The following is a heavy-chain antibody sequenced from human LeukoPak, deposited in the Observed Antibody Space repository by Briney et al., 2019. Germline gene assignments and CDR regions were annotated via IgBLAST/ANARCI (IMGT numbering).Heavy chain of an antibody. V-gene: IGHV4-31*03. D-gene: IGHD3-22*01. CDR1: GVSISSGAYY. Sequence: SETLSLTCTVSGVSISSGAYYWSWIRQHPGKGLEWIGYIYYSGSTYYNPSLKSRVTMSVDTSKNQFSLNLSSVTAADTAVYYCARSGYKYGDAFEIWGQGTMVTVSS. CDR3: ARSGYKYGDAFEI. J-gene: IGHJ3*02. CDR2: IYYSGST.